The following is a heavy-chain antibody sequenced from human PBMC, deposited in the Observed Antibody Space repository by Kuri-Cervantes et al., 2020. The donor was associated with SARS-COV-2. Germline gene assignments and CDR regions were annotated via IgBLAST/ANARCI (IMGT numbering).Heavy chain of an antibody. CDR1: GGSISSYY. J-gene: IGHJ4*02. V-gene: IGHV4-4*07. CDR2: IYPSGST. D-gene: IGHD3-22*01. CDR3: ARGTHYFDSTTYWSTGWV. Sequence: GSLRLSCTVSGGSISSYYWSWIRQPAGKGLEWIGRIYPSGSTNYHPSLKSRVTLSVDTSKNQFSLKLSSVTAADTAVYYCARGTHYFDSTTYWSTGWVWGQGTRGTVSS.